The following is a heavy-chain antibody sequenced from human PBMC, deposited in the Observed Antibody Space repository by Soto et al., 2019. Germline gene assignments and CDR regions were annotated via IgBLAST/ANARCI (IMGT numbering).Heavy chain of an antibody. V-gene: IGHV3-21*01. CDR1: GFTFSSYS. CDR2: ISSSSSYI. D-gene: IGHD6-19*01. J-gene: IGHJ6*02. CDR3: ARDLRSLVAVAGNYYYYGMDV. Sequence: PGGSLRLSCAASGFTFSSYSMNWVRQAPGKGLEWVSSISSSSSYIYYADSVKGRFTISRDNAKNSLYLQMNSLRAGDTAVYYCARDLRSLVAVAGNYYYYGMDVWGQGTTVTVSS.